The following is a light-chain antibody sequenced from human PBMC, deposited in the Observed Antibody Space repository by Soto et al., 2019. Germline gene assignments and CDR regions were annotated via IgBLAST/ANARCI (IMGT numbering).Light chain of an antibody. CDR2: GAS. CDR3: QQFNKWPRT. Sequence: ICMTHSPTTLSVSPGERATLSFRACQWVSSNLACYQQKPGQAPRLLISGASTRATGIPARFSGSGSGTEFTLTISSLPSEDFAVYYCQQFNKWPRTFGQGTTVDIK. J-gene: IGKJ1*01. V-gene: IGKV3-15*01. CDR1: QWVSSN.